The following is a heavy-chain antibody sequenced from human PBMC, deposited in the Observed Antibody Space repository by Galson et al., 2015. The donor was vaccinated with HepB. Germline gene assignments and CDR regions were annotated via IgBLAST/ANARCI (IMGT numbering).Heavy chain of an antibody. CDR2: ISYDGSNK. CDR1: GFTFSSYG. D-gene: IGHD6-13*01. J-gene: IGHJ4*02. CDR3: AKDQSSSWSFDY. V-gene: IGHV3-30*18. Sequence: SLRLSCAASGFTFSSYGMHWVRQAPGKGLEWVAVISYDGSNKYYADSVKGRFTISRDNSKNTLYLQMNSLRAEDTAVYYCAKDQSSSWSFDYWGQGTLVTVSS.